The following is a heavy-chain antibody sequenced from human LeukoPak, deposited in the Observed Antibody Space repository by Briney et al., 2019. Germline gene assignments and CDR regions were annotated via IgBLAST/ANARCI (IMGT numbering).Heavy chain of an antibody. D-gene: IGHD6-13*01. J-gene: IGHJ4*02. Sequence: SETLSLTCTVSGGSISSSSYYWGWIRQPPGKGLEWIGSIYYSGSTYYNPSLKSRVTISVDTSKNQLSLKLSSVTAADTAVYYCARGRSSWFQLDYWGQGTLVTVSS. CDR3: ARGRSSWFQLDY. CDR1: GGSISSSSYY. CDR2: IYYSGST. V-gene: IGHV4-39*07.